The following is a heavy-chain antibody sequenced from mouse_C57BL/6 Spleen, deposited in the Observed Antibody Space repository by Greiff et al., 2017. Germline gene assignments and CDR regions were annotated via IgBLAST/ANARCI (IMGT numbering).Heavy chain of an antibody. D-gene: IGHD1-1*01. CDR2: IYPGDGDT. CDR3: AKYGSSSYAMDY. Sequence: VKLVESGAELVKPGASVKISCKASGYAFSSYWMNWVKQRPGKGLEWIGQIYPGDGDTNYNGKFKGKATLTADKSSSTAYMQLSSLTSEDSAVYCCAKYGSSSYAMDYWGQGTSVTVSS. CDR1: GYAFSSYW. V-gene: IGHV1-80*01. J-gene: IGHJ4*01.